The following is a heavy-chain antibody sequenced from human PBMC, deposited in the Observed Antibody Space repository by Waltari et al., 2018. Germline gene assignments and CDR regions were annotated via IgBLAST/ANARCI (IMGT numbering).Heavy chain of an antibody. J-gene: IGHJ4*02. CDR1: DGSITRSSYS. Sequence: QLQLQEPGPGLVKPSETLSLTCTVSDGSITRSSYSWGWIRQPPGKGLEWVAFIYHTGTTYHSPSLKSRVIISVDTSKNQFSLKLTSLTAADTAVYYCARFRRDAYNYLDYWGQGNLVTVSS. CDR2: IYHTGTT. D-gene: IGHD1-1*01. CDR3: ARFRRDAYNYLDY. V-gene: IGHV4-39*07.